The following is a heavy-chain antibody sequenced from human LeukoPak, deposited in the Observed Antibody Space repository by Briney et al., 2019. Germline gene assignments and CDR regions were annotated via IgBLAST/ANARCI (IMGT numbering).Heavy chain of an antibody. J-gene: IGHJ6*02. CDR2: IYYSGST. V-gene: IGHV4-30-4*08. Sequence: PSETLSLTCTVSGGSISSSSYYWGWIRQPPGKGLEWIGYIYYSGSTYYNPSLKSRVTISVDTSKNQFSLKLSSVTAADTAVYYCARKRRDYGILTGLRYYGMDVWGQGTTVTVSS. D-gene: IGHD3-9*01. CDR1: GGSISSSSYY. CDR3: ARKRRDYGILTGLRYYGMDV.